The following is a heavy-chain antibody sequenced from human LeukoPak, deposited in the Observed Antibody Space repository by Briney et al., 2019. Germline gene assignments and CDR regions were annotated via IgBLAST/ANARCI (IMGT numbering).Heavy chain of an antibody. V-gene: IGHV1-2*02. J-gene: IGHJ4*02. CDR3: ARDLEGYHYGSGNYPQ. Sequence: ASVKVSFKASGYTFTGYYIHWLRQAPGQGLEWMGFINSNSGGTNYAQKFQGRVTMTRDTSISTAYMELSSLTSDDTAVYYCARDLEGYHYGSGNYPQWGQGTLITVSS. D-gene: IGHD3-10*01. CDR2: INSNSGGT. CDR1: GYTFTGYY.